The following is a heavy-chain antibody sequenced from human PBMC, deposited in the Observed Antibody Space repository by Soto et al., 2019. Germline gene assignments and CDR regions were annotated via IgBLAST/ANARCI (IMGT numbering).Heavy chain of an antibody. D-gene: IGHD6-6*01. V-gene: IGHV4-34*01. CDR1: GGSFSGYY. Sequence: SETLSLTCAVYGGSFSGYYWSWIRQPPGKGLEWIGEINHSGSTNYNPSLKSRVTISVDTSKNQFSLKLSSVTAADTAVYYCARIGGMRDPKYSTEQRFFDYWGQGTLVTVSS. J-gene: IGHJ4*02. CDR2: INHSGST. CDR3: ARIGGMRDPKYSTEQRFFDY.